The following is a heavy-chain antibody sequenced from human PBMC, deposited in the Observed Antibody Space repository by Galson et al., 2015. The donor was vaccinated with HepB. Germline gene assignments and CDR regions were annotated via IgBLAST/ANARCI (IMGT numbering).Heavy chain of an antibody. CDR1: GFTFSSYG. CDR2: ISYGGSNK. Sequence: SLRLSCAASGFTFSSYGMHWVRQAPGKGLEWVAVISYGGSNKYYADSVKGRFTISRDNSKNTLYLQMNSLRAEDTAVYYCAKHITIFGVVQPFFDYWGQGTLVTVSS. J-gene: IGHJ4*02. V-gene: IGHV3-30*18. D-gene: IGHD3-3*01. CDR3: AKHITIFGVVQPFFDY.